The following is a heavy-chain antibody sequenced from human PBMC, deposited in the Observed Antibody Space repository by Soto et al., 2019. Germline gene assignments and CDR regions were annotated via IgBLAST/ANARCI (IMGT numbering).Heavy chain of an antibody. Sequence: SETLSLTCIVSGGSISNYYWSWIRQPPGKGLEWIGYIYYNGGTNYNPSLKSRVTVSVDTSQNQISLKLRSVTAADTAVYYCATGPHDYSNYDNWLDPWGQGILVTVSS. D-gene: IGHD4-4*01. CDR3: ATGPHDYSNYDNWLDP. V-gene: IGHV4-59*01. CDR1: GGSISNYY. J-gene: IGHJ5*02. CDR2: IYYNGGT.